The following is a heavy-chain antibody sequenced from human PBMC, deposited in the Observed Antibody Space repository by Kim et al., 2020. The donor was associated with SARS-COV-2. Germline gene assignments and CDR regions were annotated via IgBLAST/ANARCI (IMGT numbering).Heavy chain of an antibody. CDR1: GFTLRSHW. V-gene: IGHV3-74*01. Sequence: GGSLRLSCVASGFTLRSHWMHWIRQGPGSGLEWVARINTAVNVVTYADFVKGRFTISTDSAKNTLYLQMNSLRDEDTATYYCAKGVVGADWWGQGTLVTVSS. J-gene: IGHJ4*02. CDR2: INTAVNVV. CDR3: AKGVVGADW. D-gene: IGHD1-26*01.